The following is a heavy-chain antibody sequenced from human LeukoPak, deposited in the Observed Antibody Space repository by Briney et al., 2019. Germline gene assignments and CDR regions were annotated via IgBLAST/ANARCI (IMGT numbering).Heavy chain of an antibody. V-gene: IGHV1-2*02. CDR3: ARGEYDFWSGYYRNFDY. D-gene: IGHD3-3*01. CDR2: INPNSGGT. J-gene: IGHJ4*02. Sequence: ASVKVSCKASGYTFTGYYMHWVRQAPGQGLEWMGWINPNSGGTNYAQKFQGRVTMTRDTSINTAYMELSRLRSDDTAVYYCARGEYDFWSGYYRNFDYWGQGTLVTVSS. CDR1: GYTFTGYY.